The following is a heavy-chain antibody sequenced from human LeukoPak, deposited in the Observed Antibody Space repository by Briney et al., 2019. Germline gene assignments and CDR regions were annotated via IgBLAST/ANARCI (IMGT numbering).Heavy chain of an antibody. Sequence: GGSLRLSCAASGFTVSDYYMSWIRQAPGKGLEWVSYISSSSSYTNYADSVKGRFTISRDNAKNSPYLQLNSLRAEDTAVYDCARGYYYYGMDVWGKGTTVTVSS. J-gene: IGHJ6*04. CDR1: GFTVSDYY. CDR3: ARGYYYYGMDV. V-gene: IGHV3-11*06. CDR2: ISSSSSYT.